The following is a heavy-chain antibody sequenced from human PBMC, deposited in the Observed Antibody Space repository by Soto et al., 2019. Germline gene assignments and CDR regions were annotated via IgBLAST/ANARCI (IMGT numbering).Heavy chain of an antibody. CDR1: GFSLSSTRMA. CDR3: SHIVVAGLGYYFDY. D-gene: IGHD6-19*01. Sequence: QITLKESGPTLVKPTQTLTLTCTFSGFSLSSTRMAVGWIRQPPGKALEWLALIYWDDDKRYSPFLKSRLTSTRATPQNQVVLTLANMDPVDTARYYCSHIVVAGLGYYFDYWGQGTLVTVSS. V-gene: IGHV2-5*02. J-gene: IGHJ4*02. CDR2: IYWDDDK.